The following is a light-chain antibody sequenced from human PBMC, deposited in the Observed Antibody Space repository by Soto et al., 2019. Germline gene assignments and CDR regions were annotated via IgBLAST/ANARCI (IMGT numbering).Light chain of an antibody. CDR1: QTLLFTSNNKIY. Sequence: DIVMTQSPDSLAVSLGERATINCKSSQTLLFTSNNKIYLAWYQQKPGQPPKLLISWASVRESGVPDRFSGSGSVTDFTLTISSLQAEDVAVYYCQQYYGPPRTFGQGTKVEIK. J-gene: IGKJ1*01. CDR2: WAS. CDR3: QQYYGPPRT. V-gene: IGKV4-1*01.